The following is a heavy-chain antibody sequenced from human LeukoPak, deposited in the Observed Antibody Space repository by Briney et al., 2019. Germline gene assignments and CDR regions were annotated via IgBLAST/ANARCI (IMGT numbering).Heavy chain of an antibody. Sequence: GGSLRLSCAASGFTFSGSAMHWVRQASGKGLEWVGRIRSKANSYATAYAASVKGRFTISRDDSKNTAYLQMNSLKTEDTAVYYCTNLGESRHYYYYMDVWGKGTTVTISS. CDR2: IRSKANSYAT. CDR1: GFTFSGSA. V-gene: IGHV3-73*01. CDR3: TNLGESRHYYYYMDV. J-gene: IGHJ6*03. D-gene: IGHD3-10*01.